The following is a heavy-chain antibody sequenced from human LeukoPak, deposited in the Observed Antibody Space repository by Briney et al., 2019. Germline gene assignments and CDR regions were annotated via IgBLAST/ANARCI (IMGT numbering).Heavy chain of an antibody. Sequence: SQTLSLTCTVSGGSISSGGYYWSWIRQHPGKGLEWIGYIYYSGSTYYNPSLKSRVTISVDTSKNQFSLKLSSVTAADTAVYYCARDRVAGTVRAFDIWGQGTMVTVSS. CDR1: GGSISSGGYY. CDR3: ARDRVAGTVRAFDI. J-gene: IGHJ3*02. D-gene: IGHD6-19*01. V-gene: IGHV4-31*03. CDR2: IYYSGST.